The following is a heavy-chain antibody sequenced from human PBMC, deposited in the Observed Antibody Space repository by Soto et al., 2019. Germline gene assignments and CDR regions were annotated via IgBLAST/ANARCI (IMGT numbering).Heavy chain of an antibody. Sequence: GGSLRLSCAASGFTLSSYWMHWVRQAPGKGLVWVSRINSDGSSTSYADSVKGRFTISRDNAKNTLYLQMNSLRAEDTAVYYCARNVPGYCSGGSCYSVVPPDYLGQGNLVTGSS. CDR3: ARNVPGYCSGGSCYSVVPPDY. CDR2: INSDGSST. D-gene: IGHD2-15*01. V-gene: IGHV3-74*01. CDR1: GFTLSSYW. J-gene: IGHJ4*02.